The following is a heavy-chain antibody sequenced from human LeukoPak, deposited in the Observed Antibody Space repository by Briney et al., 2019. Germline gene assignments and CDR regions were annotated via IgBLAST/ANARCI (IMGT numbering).Heavy chain of an antibody. J-gene: IGHJ4*02. D-gene: IGHD6-19*01. Sequence: PGGSLRLSCAASGFSIDDHGMSWVRQVPGKGLQWVAGINWNGGSTGYADSVKGQFTISRDNAKNSLYLQMNSLRAEDTALYYCASGDSSGWYFDTWGQGTLVSVSS. CDR3: ASGDSSGWYFDT. CDR1: GFSIDDHG. V-gene: IGHV3-20*04. CDR2: INWNGGST.